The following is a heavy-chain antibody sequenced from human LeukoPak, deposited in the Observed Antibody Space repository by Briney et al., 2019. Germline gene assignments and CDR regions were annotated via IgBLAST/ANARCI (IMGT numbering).Heavy chain of an antibody. D-gene: IGHD3-22*01. J-gene: IGHJ4*02. CDR1: GFTFSDNY. CDR3: ARQYYHSSGYYYGDDY. V-gene: IGHV3-11*01. Sequence: GGSLRLSCAASGFTFSDNYMSWIRQAPGKGLEGISYISSSGSTLYYADSVKGRFTISRDNAKNSLYLQMNSLRAEDTAVYYCARQYYHSSGYYYGDDYWGQGTLVTVSS. CDR2: ISSSGSTL.